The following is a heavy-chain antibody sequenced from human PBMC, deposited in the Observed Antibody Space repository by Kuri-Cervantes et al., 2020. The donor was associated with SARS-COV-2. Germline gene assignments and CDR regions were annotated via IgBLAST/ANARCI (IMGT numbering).Heavy chain of an antibody. V-gene: IGHV4-31*03. CDR2: VYHSGNT. CDR1: GGSITSGEHY. D-gene: IGHD3-10*01. Sequence: SETLSLTCTVSGGSITSGEHYWTWIRQHPEKGLEWIGYVYHSGNTYYHPSLKSRLTISIDTSQNQFSLRMSSVTAADTAIYYCARGGRTRNSYYFDYWGQGTLVTVSS. CDR3: ARGGRTRNSYYFDY. J-gene: IGHJ4*02.